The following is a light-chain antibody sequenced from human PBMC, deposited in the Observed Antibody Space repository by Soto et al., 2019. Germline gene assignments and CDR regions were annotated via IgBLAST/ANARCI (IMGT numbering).Light chain of an antibody. CDR1: SGSIASNY. CDR2: EDN. CDR3: QSYDSSKV. V-gene: IGLV6-57*04. J-gene: IGLJ2*01. Sequence: NFMLTQPHSVSESPGKTVTISCTRSSGSIASNYAQWYQQRPGSAPTTVIYEDNQRPSGVPDRFSGSIDSSSNSASLTISGLKTEDEADYYCQSYDSSKVFGGGTKLTVL.